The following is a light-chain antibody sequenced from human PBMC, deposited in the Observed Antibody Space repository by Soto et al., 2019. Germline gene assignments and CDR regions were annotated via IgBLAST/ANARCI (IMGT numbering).Light chain of an antibody. V-gene: IGLV1-40*01. CDR2: GNS. J-gene: IGLJ3*02. CDR3: QSYDSSLSGSV. Sequence: SALTQPPSVSGAPGQRVTISCTGSSSNIGAGYVYWYQQLPGTAPKLLIYGNSNRPSGVPDRFSGSKSGTSASLAITGLQAEDEADNDCQSYDSSLSGSVFGGGTKLTVL. CDR1: SSNIGAGYV.